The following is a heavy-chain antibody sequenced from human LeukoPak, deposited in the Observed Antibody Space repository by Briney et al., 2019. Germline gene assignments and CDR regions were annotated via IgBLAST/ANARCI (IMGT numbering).Heavy chain of an antibody. Sequence: GGSLRLSCAASGFTFATAGLSWVRQAPGKGPEWVSSIGTTVGNTYYADSVKGRLTISRDNSKNTLYLQMNSLRAEDTAVYYCAKDPPPDYGDIYYYYYMDVWGKGTTVTISS. CDR2: IGTTVGNT. D-gene: IGHD4-17*01. J-gene: IGHJ6*03. CDR1: GFTFATAG. CDR3: AKDPPPDYGDIYYYYYMDV. V-gene: IGHV3-23*01.